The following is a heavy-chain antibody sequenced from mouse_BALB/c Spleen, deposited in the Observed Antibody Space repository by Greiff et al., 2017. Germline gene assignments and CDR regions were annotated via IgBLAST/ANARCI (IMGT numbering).Heavy chain of an antibody. CDR1: GFTFSSFG. V-gene: IGHV5-17*02. D-gene: IGHD2-1*01. J-gene: IGHJ2*01. CDR2: ISSGSSTI. CDR3: ARDGNYDFDY. Sequence: EVHLVESGGGLVQPGGSRKLSCAASGFTFSSFGMHWVRQAPEKGLEWVAYISSGSSTIYYADTVKGRFTISRDNPKNTLFLQMTSLRSEDTAMYYCARDGNYDFDYWGQGTTLTVSS.